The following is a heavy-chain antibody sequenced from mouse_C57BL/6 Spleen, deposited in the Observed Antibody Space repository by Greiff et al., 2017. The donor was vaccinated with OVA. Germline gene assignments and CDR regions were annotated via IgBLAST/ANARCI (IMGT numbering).Heavy chain of an antibody. CDR2: IDPSDSET. V-gene: IGHV1-52*01. J-gene: IGHJ3*01. D-gene: IGHD2-3*01. Sequence: VQLQQPGAELVRPGSSVKLSCKASGYTFTSYWMHWVKQRPIQGLEWIGNIDPSDSETHYNQKFKDKATLTVDKSSSTAYMQLSSLTSEDSAVYYCARAIDGYYGWFAYWGQGTLVTVSA. CDR1: GYTFTSYW. CDR3: ARAIDGYYGWFAY.